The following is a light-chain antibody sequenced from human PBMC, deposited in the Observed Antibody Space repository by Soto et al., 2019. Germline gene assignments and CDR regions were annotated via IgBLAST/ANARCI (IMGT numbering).Light chain of an antibody. CDR1: QSVSSSY. J-gene: IGKJ5*01. Sequence: SPSTLSLPPGARAPLSCRASQSVSSSYLAWYQQKPGQAPRLLIYDASNRATGIPARFSGSGSGTDFTLTISSLEPADFAVYYCQQRSNWPPITFGQGTRLEIK. V-gene: IGKV3-11*01. CDR2: DAS. CDR3: QQRSNWPPIT.